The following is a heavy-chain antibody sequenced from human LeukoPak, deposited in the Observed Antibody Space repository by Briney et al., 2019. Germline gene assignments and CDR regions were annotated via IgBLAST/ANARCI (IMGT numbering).Heavy chain of an antibody. CDR2: IWYDGSNK. CDR3: ARDRYSSMWSVFEY. D-gene: IGHD6-13*01. V-gene: IGHV3-33*08. J-gene: IGHJ4*02. Sequence: GGSLRLSCAASGFTFSSYWMHWVRQSPGKGLEWVAVIWYDGSNKLYADSVKGRFTISRDNSRNTLYLQMNSLSAEDTAVYYCARDRYSSMWSVFEYWGQGALVTVSS. CDR1: GFTFSSYW.